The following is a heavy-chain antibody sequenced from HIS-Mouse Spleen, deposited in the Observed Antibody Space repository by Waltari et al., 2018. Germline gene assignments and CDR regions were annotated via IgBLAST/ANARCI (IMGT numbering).Heavy chain of an antibody. D-gene: IGHD6-13*01. CDR1: GGSIRSSRYY. V-gene: IGHV4-39*07. J-gene: IGHJ2*01. CDR3: AREIPYSSSWYDWYFDL. CDR2: IYYSGST. Sequence: QLQLQESGPGLVKPSETLSLTCTVSGGSIRSSRYYWGWIRQPPGTGLEWIGSIYYSGSTYYNPSLKSRVTISVDTSKNQFSLKLSSVTAADTAVYYCAREIPYSSSWYDWYFDLWGRGTLVTVSS.